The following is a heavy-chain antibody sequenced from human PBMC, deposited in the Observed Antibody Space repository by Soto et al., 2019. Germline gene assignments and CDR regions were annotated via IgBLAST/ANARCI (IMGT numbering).Heavy chain of an antibody. CDR2: IILIFGTP. CDR3: ARGQRFSDWFDP. CDR1: GGTFTDLG. J-gene: IGHJ5*02. Sequence: ASVKVSCKASGGTFTDLGLHWVRQAPGQGLEWMGGIILIFGTPNYAQKFQGRVIITADEFTSTAHMELSSLRSEDTAVYFCARGQRFSDWFDPWGQGTLVTVSS. V-gene: IGHV1-69*13. D-gene: IGHD3-3*01.